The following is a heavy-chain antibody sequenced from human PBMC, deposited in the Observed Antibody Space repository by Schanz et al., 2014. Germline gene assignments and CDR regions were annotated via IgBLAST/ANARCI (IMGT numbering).Heavy chain of an antibody. CDR3: ARVVRYSGYVRHWFFDL. CDR2: IRYDGRNK. Sequence: QAQLVESGGGVVQPGRSLRLSCVASGFTFISYDIHWVRQAPGKGLEWVAVIRYDGRNKNFVESVKGRFTISRENTKNSLYLQMTNLRAGDTAIYYCARVVRYSGYVRHWFFDLWGRGTSVTVSS. V-gene: IGHV3-33*01. CDR1: GFTFISYD. J-gene: IGHJ2*01. D-gene: IGHD5-12*01.